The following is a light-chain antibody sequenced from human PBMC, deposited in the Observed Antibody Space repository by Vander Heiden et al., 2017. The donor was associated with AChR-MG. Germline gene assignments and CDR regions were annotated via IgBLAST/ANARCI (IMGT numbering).Light chain of an antibody. CDR2: DDS. Sequence: SYVLTQPPSVSLAPGQTATITCGGSNRGSNSVHWYQRRPGQAPVLVVYDDSARPSGIPDRFSGSNSGNTATLTISRVEAGDEADYYCQVWDDSPNHRYVFGTGTKVTVL. J-gene: IGLJ1*01. CDR3: QVWDDSPNHRYV. V-gene: IGLV3-21*02. CDR1: NRGSNS.